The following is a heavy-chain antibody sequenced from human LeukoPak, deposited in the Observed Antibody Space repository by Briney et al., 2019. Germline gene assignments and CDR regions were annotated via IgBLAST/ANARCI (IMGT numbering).Heavy chain of an antibody. CDR2: IYYSGST. CDR1: GGSISSYY. J-gene: IGHJ3*02. D-gene: IGHD3-22*01. CDR3: ARVTDSSGYSDAFDI. Sequence: SETLSLTCTVSGGSISSYYWSWIRQPPGKGLEWIGYIYYSGSTNYNPSLKSRVTISVDTSKNQFSLKLGSVTAADTAVYYCARVTDSSGYSDAFDIWGQGTMVTVSS. V-gene: IGHV4-59*01.